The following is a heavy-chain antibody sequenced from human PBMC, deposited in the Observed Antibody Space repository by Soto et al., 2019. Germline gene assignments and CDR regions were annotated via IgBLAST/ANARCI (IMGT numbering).Heavy chain of an antibody. CDR1: GFTFSTYA. V-gene: IGHV3-23*01. Sequence: VQLLESGGGLEQPGGSLRLSCAASGFTFSTYAMSWVRRAPGKGLEWVSSISVDGTRTYYADSVKGRFTISRDNSESTLYLQMSGLRVEDSAIYYCAKGKDTASATPIRPYDFWGQGTLVTVSS. D-gene: IGHD5-18*01. CDR3: AKGKDTASATPIRPYDF. J-gene: IGHJ4*02. CDR2: ISVDGTRT.